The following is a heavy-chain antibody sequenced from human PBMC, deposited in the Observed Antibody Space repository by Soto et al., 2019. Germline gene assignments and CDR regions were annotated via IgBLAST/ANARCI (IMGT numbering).Heavy chain of an antibody. D-gene: IGHD5-12*01. V-gene: IGHV3-66*01. Sequence: GGSLRLSCAASGFTVSGNYMTWVRQAPGKGLEWVSFIYGGGSTYYADSVKGRFTISRDNSKNMLFLQINSLEAEDAAVYYCARAIRRGGLYSYYYYMDVWGKGTTVTVSS. CDR3: ARAIRRGGLYSYYYYMDV. CDR1: GFTVSGNY. CDR2: IYGGGST. J-gene: IGHJ6*03.